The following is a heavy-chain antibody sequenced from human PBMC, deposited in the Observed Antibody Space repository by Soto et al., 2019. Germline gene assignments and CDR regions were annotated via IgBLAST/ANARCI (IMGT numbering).Heavy chain of an antibody. J-gene: IGHJ6*03. CDR3: ARIRRDVVVVAATPDYYYYMDV. V-gene: IGHV2-70*11. CDR1: GCSLSTSRMC. Sequence: SGPTLENPTQTLTLTCTFSGCSLSTSRMCVSWIRQPPGKALEWLARIDWDDDKYYSTSLKTRLTISKDTSKNQVVLTMTNMDPVDTATYYCARIRRDVVVVAATPDYYYYMDVWGKGTTVTVSS. CDR2: IDWDDDK. D-gene: IGHD2-15*01.